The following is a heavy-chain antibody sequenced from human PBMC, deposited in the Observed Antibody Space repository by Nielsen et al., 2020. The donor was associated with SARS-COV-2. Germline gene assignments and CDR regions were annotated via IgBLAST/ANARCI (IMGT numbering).Heavy chain of an antibody. J-gene: IGHJ4*02. D-gene: IGHD6-19*01. CDR1: GFTISTYA. CDR2: ISAST. Sequence: GGSLRLSCVVSGFTISTYAMSCVRQAPGKGLEWVSAISASTYYADSVKGRFTISRDNSKNTLYLQMNSLRAEDTAVYYCAKRSGYTSGWYGDYWGQGTLVTVSS. CDR3: AKRSGYTSGWYGDY. V-gene: IGHV3-23*01.